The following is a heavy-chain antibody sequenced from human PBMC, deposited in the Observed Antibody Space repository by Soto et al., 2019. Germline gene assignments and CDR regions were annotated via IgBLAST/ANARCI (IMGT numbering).Heavy chain of an antibody. CDR3: ARADYYDSSGYYYYFDY. D-gene: IGHD3-22*01. CDR1: GGTFSIYA. V-gene: IGHV1-69*06. Sequence: SVKVSCKASGGTFSIYAISCVLQSPLQWLEWMGGIIPIFGTANYAQKFQGRVTITADKSTSTAYMELSSLRSEDTAVYYCARADYYDSSGYYYYFDYWGQGTLVTVSS. CDR2: IIPIFGTA. J-gene: IGHJ4*02.